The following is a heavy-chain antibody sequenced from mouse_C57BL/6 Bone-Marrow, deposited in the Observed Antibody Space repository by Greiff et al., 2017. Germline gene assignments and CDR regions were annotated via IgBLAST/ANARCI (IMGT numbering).Heavy chain of an antibody. Sequence: VQLQEPGAELVMPGASVKLSCKASGYTFTGYWMHWVKQRPGQGLEWIGEIDPNDGDTNYNQKFKGKATLTVDKSSSTAYMQLSSLTSEDSAVYYCERRTGYYGSSRWYFDVWGTGTTVTVSS. D-gene: IGHD1-1*01. CDR2: IDPNDGDT. V-gene: IGHV1-69*01. J-gene: IGHJ1*03. CDR3: ERRTGYYGSSRWYFDV. CDR1: GYTFTGYW.